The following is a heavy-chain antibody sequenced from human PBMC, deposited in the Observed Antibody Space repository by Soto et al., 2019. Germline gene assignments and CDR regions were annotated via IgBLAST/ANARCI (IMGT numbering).Heavy chain of an antibody. D-gene: IGHD6-19*01. CDR1: GFSLSTSGMR. CDR3: ARLYSSGWYDY. J-gene: IGHJ4*02. Sequence: GSGPTLVNPTQTLTLTCTFSGFSLSTSGMRVSLIRQPPGKALEWLARIDWDDDKFYSTSLMTRLTISKDTSKNQVVLTMTNMDPVDTATYYCARLYSSGWYDYWGQGTLVTVSS. CDR2: IDWDDDK. V-gene: IGHV2-70*04.